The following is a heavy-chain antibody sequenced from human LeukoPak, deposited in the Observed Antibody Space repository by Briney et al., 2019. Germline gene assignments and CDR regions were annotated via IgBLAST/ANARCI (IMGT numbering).Heavy chain of an antibody. CDR3: AREVAVAGTRIFDY. Sequence: ASVKVSCKASGYTFTGYYMHWVRQAPGQGLEWMGRINPNSGGTNYAQKFQGRVTMTRDTCISTAYMELSRLRSDDTAVYYCAREVAVAGTRIFDYWGQGTLVTVSS. CDR2: INPNSGGT. V-gene: IGHV1-2*06. D-gene: IGHD6-19*01. CDR1: GYTFTGYY. J-gene: IGHJ4*02.